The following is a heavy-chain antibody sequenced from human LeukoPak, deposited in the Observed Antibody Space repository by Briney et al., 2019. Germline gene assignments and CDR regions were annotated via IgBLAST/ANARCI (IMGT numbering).Heavy chain of an antibody. V-gene: IGHV3-7*03. D-gene: IGHD3-10*01. CDR3: AKWTRTTLFRGDRARFDS. CDR1: GFTFSNFW. CDR2: IKQDETEK. J-gene: IGHJ4*02. Sequence: RPGGSLRLSCTASGFTFSNFWMGWVRQAPGKGLEWVANIKQDETEKFYLGSVKGRFTISRDTSKTTISLQMNSLRVEDSAVYYCAKWTRTTLFRGDRARFDSWGQGTLVTVSS.